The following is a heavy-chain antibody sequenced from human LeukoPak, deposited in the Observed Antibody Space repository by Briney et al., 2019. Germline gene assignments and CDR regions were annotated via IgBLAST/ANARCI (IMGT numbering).Heavy chain of an antibody. Sequence: GGSLRLSCAASGFTFSDYYMSWIRQAPGKGLEWVSYISHRVSDVQYADSVKGRFTISRDNARNSLYLQMNGLRAEDTAVYYCAKDAVYCSSTSCPYYYYYYMDVWAKGPRSPSP. D-gene: IGHD2-2*01. CDR2: ISHRVSDV. CDR3: AKDAVYCSSTSCPYYYYYYMDV. J-gene: IGHJ6*03. V-gene: IGHV3-11*01. CDR1: GFTFSDYY.